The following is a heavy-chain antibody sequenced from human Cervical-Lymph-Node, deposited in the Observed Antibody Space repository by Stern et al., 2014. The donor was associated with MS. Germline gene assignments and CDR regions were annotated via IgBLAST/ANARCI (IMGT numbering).Heavy chain of an antibody. Sequence: EVQLVESGGGLTEPGGSLKLSCEASGFTFSTTSMNWVRQTPGKGLEWVSSISSSSSFIAYVDSVRGRFTVSRDNAKNSLYLQMNSLRVEDTGVYYCVRDASGYDRDYWGQGVQVTVSS. V-gene: IGHV3-21*06. CDR1: GFTFSTTS. CDR3: VRDASGYDRDY. J-gene: IGHJ4*01. CDR2: ISSSSSFI. D-gene: IGHD5-12*01.